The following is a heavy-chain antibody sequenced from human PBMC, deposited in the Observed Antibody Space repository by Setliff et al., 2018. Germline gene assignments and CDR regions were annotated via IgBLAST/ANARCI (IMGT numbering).Heavy chain of an antibody. CDR1: RITFSSFA. CDR3: AKDNIWSLDD. J-gene: IGHJ1*01. V-gene: IGHV3-30*02. Sequence: PGGSLRLSCAASRITFSSFAMHWVRQAPGKGLEWVGFIRFDGTIKYYADSVKGRFTISRDNSKNTLYLEMNSLRSGDTGIYYCAKDNIWSLDDWGQGTLVTVSS. D-gene: IGHD2-8*02. CDR2: IRFDGTIK.